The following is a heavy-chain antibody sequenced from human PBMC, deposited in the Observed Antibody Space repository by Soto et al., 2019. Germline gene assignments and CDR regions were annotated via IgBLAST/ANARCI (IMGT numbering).Heavy chain of an antibody. D-gene: IGHD3-10*01. CDR2: ISSSSSYI. J-gene: IGHJ6*03. CDR3: ARDAGGPKLLWFGDSAYYYYMDV. Sequence: EVQLVESGGGLVKPGGSLRLSCAASGFTFSSYSMNWVRQAPGKGLEWVSSISSSSSYIYYADSVKGRFTISRDNAKNSLYLQMNSLRAEVTAVYYCARDAGGPKLLWFGDSAYYYYMDVWGKGTTVTVSS. CDR1: GFTFSSYS. V-gene: IGHV3-21*01.